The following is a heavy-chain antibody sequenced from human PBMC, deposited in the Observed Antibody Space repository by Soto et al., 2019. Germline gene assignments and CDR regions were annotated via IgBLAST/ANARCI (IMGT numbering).Heavy chain of an antibody. J-gene: IGHJ6*02. CDR2: INPKGGVS. CDR1: GYRFFDYY. Sequence: GASVKVSCKASGYRFFDYYIHWVRQAPGQGLEWMGIINPKGGVSKHAQKFQGRVTMTMDTSTSTVYMDLRSLTSEDTAVYYCARVHCGCVCRPGEWFYYYGMDVWGQGTTVTVSS. CDR3: ARVHCGCVCRPGEWFYYYGMDV. V-gene: IGHV1-46*01. D-gene: IGHD2-21*01.